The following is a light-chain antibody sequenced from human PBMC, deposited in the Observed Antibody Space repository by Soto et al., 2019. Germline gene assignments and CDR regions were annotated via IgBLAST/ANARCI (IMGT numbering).Light chain of an antibody. CDR1: QDIATY. V-gene: IGKV1-33*01. J-gene: IGKJ1*01. Sequence: DIQMTQSPSSLSASVGNRVTITCQASQDIATYLNWYQQKPGKAPNLLIYDASNLETGVPSRFSGCGSGTHFTLTISNLQPEDIATYYCQQYDNVPPTWTFGQGTKVEIE. CDR3: QQYDNVPPTWT. CDR2: DAS.